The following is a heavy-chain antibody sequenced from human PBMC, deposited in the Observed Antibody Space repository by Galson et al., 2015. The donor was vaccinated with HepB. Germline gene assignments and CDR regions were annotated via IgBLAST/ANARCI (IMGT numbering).Heavy chain of an antibody. Sequence: SVKVSCKASGGTFSSYAISWVRQAPGQGLEWMGGIIPILGIANYAQKFQGRVTITADKSTSTAYMELSSLRSEDTAVYYCARVLRPARTIFGVVLYYYYYMDVWGKGTTVTVSS. CDR1: GGTFSSYA. CDR3: ARVLRPARTIFGVVLYYYYYMDV. CDR2: IIPILGIA. V-gene: IGHV1-69*10. J-gene: IGHJ6*03. D-gene: IGHD3-3*01.